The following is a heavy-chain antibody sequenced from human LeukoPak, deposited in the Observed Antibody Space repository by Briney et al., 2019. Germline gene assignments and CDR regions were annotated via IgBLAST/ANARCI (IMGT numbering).Heavy chain of an antibody. V-gene: IGHV3-7*03. J-gene: IGHJ4*02. CDR2: IKQDGSEK. CDR1: TFTFSNYW. D-gene: IGHD5-24*01. CDR3: ARGAGYNYPYYFDY. Sequence: GGSLRLSCAASTFTFSNYWMSWVRQAPGKGLEWVANIKQDGSEKYYVDSVKGRFTISRDNAKTSLYLQMNSLRAEDTAVYYCARGAGYNYPYYFDYWGQGTLVTVSS.